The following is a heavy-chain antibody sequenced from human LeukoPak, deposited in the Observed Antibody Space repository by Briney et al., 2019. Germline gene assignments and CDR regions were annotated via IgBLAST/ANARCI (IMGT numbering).Heavy chain of an antibody. Sequence: PGGSLRLSCAASGFTFSSYAMHWVRQAPGKGLEWVAVISYDGSDKYYADSVKGRFTISRDNSKNTLYLQMNSLRAEDTAVYYCARDLQGYCSSTSCYNEAYYYYYGMDVWGQGTTVTVSS. CDR2: ISYDGSDK. CDR1: GFTFSSYA. D-gene: IGHD2-2*02. J-gene: IGHJ6*02. V-gene: IGHV3-30-3*01. CDR3: ARDLQGYCSSTSCYNEAYYYYYGMDV.